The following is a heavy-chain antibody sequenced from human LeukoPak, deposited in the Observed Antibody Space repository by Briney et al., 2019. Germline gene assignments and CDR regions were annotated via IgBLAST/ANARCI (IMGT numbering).Heavy chain of an antibody. Sequence: GGSLRLSCAASGFTFSIYAMSWVRQAPGKGLEWVSAISGSGGTAYYADSVKGRFTISRDNSKNTLYLQMNSLRAEDTAVYYCAKKGYYDGSGYYMYYFDHWXXXTLVTVSS. CDR1: GFTFSIYA. D-gene: IGHD3-22*01. J-gene: IGHJ4*01. V-gene: IGHV3-23*01. CDR2: ISGSGGTA. CDR3: AKKGYYDGSGYYMYYFDH.